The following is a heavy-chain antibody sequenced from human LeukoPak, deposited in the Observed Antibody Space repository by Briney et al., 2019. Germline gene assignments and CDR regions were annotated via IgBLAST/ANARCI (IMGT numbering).Heavy chain of an antibody. CDR1: GFTFSSYA. Sequence: GGSLRLSCAASGFTFSSYAMHWVRQAPGKGLEWVAVISYDGSNRYYADSVKGRFTISRDNSKNTLYLQMNSLRAEDTAVYYCAGDYWGQGTLVTVSS. CDR2: ISYDGSNR. J-gene: IGHJ4*02. CDR3: AGDY. V-gene: IGHV3-30-3*01.